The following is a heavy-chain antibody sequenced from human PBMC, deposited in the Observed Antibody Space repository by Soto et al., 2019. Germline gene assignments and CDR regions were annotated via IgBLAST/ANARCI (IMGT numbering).Heavy chain of an antibody. Sequence: GGSLRLSCAASGFTFSSYGMHWVRQAPGKGLEWVAVIWYDGSNKYYADTVKGRFTISRDNSKNTLYLQMNSLIAEDTAVFYCARVSGYDHENDAFDIWGQGTMVTVSS. V-gene: IGHV3-33*01. CDR2: IWYDGSNK. CDR3: ARVSGYDHENDAFDI. CDR1: GFTFSSYG. D-gene: IGHD5-12*01. J-gene: IGHJ3*02.